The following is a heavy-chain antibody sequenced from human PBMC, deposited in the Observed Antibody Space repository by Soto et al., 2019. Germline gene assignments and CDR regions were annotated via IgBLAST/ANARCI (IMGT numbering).Heavy chain of an antibody. Sequence: GGSLRLSCAASGFTFTRYSMNWVRQAPGKGLEWVSSISSTTNYIYYGDSMKGRFTISRDNAKNSLYLEMNSLRDEDTAVYYCARESEDLASNFDYWGQGTLVTVSS. J-gene: IGHJ4*02. CDR3: ARESEDLASNFDY. V-gene: IGHV3-21*06. CDR1: GFTFTRYS. CDR2: ISSTTNYI.